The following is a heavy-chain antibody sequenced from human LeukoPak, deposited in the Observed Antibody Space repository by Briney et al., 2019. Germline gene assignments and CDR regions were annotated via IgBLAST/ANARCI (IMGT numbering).Heavy chain of an antibody. CDR3: ARRGNRLAGAGTDY. D-gene: IGHD6-13*01. CDR2: IKQDGSEK. Sequence: PGGSLRLSCAASGFIFSDYWMSWVRQAPGKGLEWVANIKQDGSEKNYVDSVKGRFTISRDNAKNSLFLQMNSLRAEDTAVYYCARRGNRLAGAGTDYWGQGTLVTVSS. V-gene: IGHV3-7*03. CDR1: GFIFSDYW. J-gene: IGHJ4*02.